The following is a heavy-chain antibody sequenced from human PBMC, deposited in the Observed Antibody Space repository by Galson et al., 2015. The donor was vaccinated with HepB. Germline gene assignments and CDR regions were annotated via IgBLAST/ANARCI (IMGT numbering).Heavy chain of an antibody. Sequence: SVKVSCKVSGYTLTELSMHWVRQAPGKGLEWMGGFDPEDGETIYAQKFQGRVTMTEDTSTDTAYMELSNLRSEDTAVYYCATGTVAGTRAFDYWGQGTLVTVSS. D-gene: IGHD6-19*01. CDR3: ATGTVAGTRAFDY. V-gene: IGHV1-24*01. CDR2: FDPEDGET. J-gene: IGHJ4*02. CDR1: GYTLTELS.